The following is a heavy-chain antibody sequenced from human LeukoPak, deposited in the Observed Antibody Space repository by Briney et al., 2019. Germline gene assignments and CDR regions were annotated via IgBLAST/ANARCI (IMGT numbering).Heavy chain of an antibody. D-gene: IGHD5-18*01. CDR3: ARLRGYSYGPFDY. Sequence: SETLSLTCTVSGGSISSSYYYWGWIRQPPGKGLEWIGSIYYSGSTYYNPSLKSRVTISVDTSKNQFPLKLSSVTAADTAVYYCARLRGYSYGPFDYWGQGTLVTVSS. CDR2: IYYSGST. V-gene: IGHV4-39*06. J-gene: IGHJ4*02. CDR1: GGSISSSYYY.